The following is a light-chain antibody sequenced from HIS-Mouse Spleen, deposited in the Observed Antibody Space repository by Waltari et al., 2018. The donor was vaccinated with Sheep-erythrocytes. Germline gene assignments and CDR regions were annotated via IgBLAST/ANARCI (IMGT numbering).Light chain of an antibody. J-gene: IGLJ3*02. V-gene: IGLV2-23*01. CDR2: AGR. CDR1: SSDVGSYNL. CDR3: CSYAGSSTPWV. Sequence: QSALTQPASVSGSPGQSITISCTGTSSDVGSYNLVSWYQQHPGKDPKLMIYAGRKRPAGVSNRCAGSKSCNTASLTISGLQAEDEADYYCCSYAGSSTPWVFGGGTKLTVL.